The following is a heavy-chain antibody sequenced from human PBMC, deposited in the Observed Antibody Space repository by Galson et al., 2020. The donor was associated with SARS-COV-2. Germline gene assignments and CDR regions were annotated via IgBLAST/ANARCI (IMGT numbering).Heavy chain of an antibody. CDR1: GGSISGSY. D-gene: IGHD3-10*01. CDR3: ARVSVYGSGTRVHYFDS. CDR2: IHYSGIT. V-gene: IGHV4-59*01. J-gene: IGHJ4*02. Sequence: SETLSLTCSVSGGSISGSYWGWIRQPPGKGLENVGFIHYSGITNYDPSLRSRVTMSVDTSKNQFSLRLNSLTAADTAGYYCARVSVYGSGTRVHYFDSWGQGTLVSVSS.